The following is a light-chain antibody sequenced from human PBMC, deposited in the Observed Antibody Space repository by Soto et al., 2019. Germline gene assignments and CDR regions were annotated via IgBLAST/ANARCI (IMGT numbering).Light chain of an antibody. CDR3: QQYDNSLYT. Sequence: EIVLTQSPGTLSLSPGERATLSCRASQSVDSTYLAWYQHKPGQPPRLLIYAASSRATGIPDRFSGSGSGTDFTLTICRLEPEDFAVYYCQQYDNSLYTFGQGTKVDIK. J-gene: IGKJ2*01. V-gene: IGKV3-20*01. CDR1: QSVDSTY. CDR2: AAS.